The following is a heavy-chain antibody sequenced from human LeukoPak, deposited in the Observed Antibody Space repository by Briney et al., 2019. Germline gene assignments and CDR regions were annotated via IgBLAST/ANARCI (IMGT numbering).Heavy chain of an antibody. Sequence: GASVKVSCKASGYTFISYDISWVRQAPGQGLEWMGWISSYTGNTNYAQKLQGRVAMTTDTSTSTAYMELRSLRSDATAVYYCGRNSSGDAFDVWGQGTMVTVSS. V-gene: IGHV1-18*01. CDR1: GYTFISYD. D-gene: IGHD6-19*01. J-gene: IGHJ3*01. CDR3: GRNSSGDAFDV. CDR2: ISSYTGNT.